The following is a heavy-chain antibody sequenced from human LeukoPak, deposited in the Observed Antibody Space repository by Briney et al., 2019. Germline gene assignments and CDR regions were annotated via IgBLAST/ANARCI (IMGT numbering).Heavy chain of an antibody. J-gene: IGHJ4*02. CDR1: RFTFSKYW. CDR2: INSDGIST. CDR3: ARGPSQLGMR. Sequence: GGSLRLSCATSRFTFSKYWMHWVRQAPGKELLWVAGINSDGISTVYADSVRGRFTISRDNANDTLYLQLTSLRPEDTAVYYCARGPSQLGMRWRQGTLVTVSS. V-gene: IGHV3-74*03. D-gene: IGHD1-1*01.